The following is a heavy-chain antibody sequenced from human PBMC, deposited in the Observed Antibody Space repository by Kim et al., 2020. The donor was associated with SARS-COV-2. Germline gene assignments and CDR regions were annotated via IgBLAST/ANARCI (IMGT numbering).Heavy chain of an antibody. CDR1: GGSISSSSYF. V-gene: IGHV4-39*01. J-gene: IGHJ5*02. Sequence: SETLSLTCTVSGGSISSSSYFWGWIRQPPGKGLEWIGSIYYSGSTYYNPSLKSRVTISVDTSKNQFSLKLSSVTAADTAVYYCARREDVGYCSSTSCVPRGWFDRWGQGTLVTVSS. D-gene: IGHD2-2*01. CDR3: ARREDVGYCSSTSCVPRGWFDR. CDR2: IYYSGST.